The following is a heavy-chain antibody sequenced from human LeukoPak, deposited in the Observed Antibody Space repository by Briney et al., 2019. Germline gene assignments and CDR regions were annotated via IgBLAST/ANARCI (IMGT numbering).Heavy chain of an antibody. CDR2: IYYSGST. Sequence: SETLSLTCTVSGGSISSGAYYWSCIRQHPGTGLEWIGYIYYSGSTYYNPSLKSRVSISVDTSKNQFSLKLSSVTAADTAVYYCARVSGYFFDYWGQGTLVTVSS. V-gene: IGHV4-31*03. CDR1: GGSISSGAYY. J-gene: IGHJ4*02. CDR3: ARVSGYFFDY.